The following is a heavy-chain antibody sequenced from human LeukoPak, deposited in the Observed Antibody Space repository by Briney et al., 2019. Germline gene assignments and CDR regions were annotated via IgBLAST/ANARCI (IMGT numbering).Heavy chain of an antibody. D-gene: IGHD3-10*01. J-gene: IGHJ4*02. Sequence: GASVNVSCKASVYIFSSNDINWVRQAAGQGLEWMGWMNPNSGDTGNTEKFQGRAAMTRNTSITTAYISLSRLTSEAPPVYHCRRGPFRSASFLDYWGQGTLVTVSS. CDR3: RRGPFRSASFLDY. CDR2: MNPNSGDT. CDR1: VYIFSSND. V-gene: IGHV1-8*01.